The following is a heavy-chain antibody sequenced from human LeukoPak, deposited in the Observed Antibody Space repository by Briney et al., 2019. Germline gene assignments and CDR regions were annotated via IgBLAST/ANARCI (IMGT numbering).Heavy chain of an antibody. CDR1: GGSFSGYY. V-gene: IGHV4-34*01. D-gene: IGHD5-12*01. Sequence: IPSETLSLTCAVYGGSFSGYYWSWLRQPPGKGLEWIGEINHSGSTNYNPSLKSRVTISVDTSKNQFSLKLSSVTAADTAVYYCARALGATPSNWFDPWGQGTLVTVSS. J-gene: IGHJ5*02. CDR2: INHSGST. CDR3: ARALGATPSNWFDP.